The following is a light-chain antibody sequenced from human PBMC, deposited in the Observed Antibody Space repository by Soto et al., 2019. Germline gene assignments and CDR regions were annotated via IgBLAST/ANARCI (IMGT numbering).Light chain of an antibody. Sequence: DIQMTQSPCTLSASVGDTVTITCRASQSISTWLAWYQHKPGEAPRLLIFDASNLESGVPSRFSGSGSGTEFTLTISSLQPDDFATYYCLQYNGFSGTFGQGTKVDIK. CDR2: DAS. V-gene: IGKV1-5*01. CDR1: QSISTW. CDR3: LQYNGFSGT. J-gene: IGKJ1*01.